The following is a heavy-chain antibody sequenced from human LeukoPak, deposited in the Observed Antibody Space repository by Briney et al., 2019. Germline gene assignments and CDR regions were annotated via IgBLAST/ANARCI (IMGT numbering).Heavy chain of an antibody. Sequence: GASVKVSCKASGGTFSSYAISWVRQAPGQGLEWMGRIIPILGIANYAQKFQGRVTITADKSTRTAYMEMSSLRSEDTAVYYCATGYGSGSYVGYFDYWGQGTLVTVSS. CDR2: IIPILGIA. D-gene: IGHD3-10*01. CDR3: ATGYGSGSYVGYFDY. J-gene: IGHJ4*02. V-gene: IGHV1-69*04. CDR1: GGTFSSYA.